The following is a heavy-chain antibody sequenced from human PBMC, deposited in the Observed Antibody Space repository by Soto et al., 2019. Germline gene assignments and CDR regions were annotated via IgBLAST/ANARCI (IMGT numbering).Heavy chain of an antibody. J-gene: IGHJ6*02. D-gene: IGHD3-3*01. CDR1: GFTFSSYS. V-gene: IGHV3-21*01. CDR2: ISSSSSYI. Sequence: GGSLRLSCAASGFTFSSYSMNWVRQAPGKGLEWVSSISSSSSYIYYADSVKGRFTISRDNAKNSLYLRMNSLRAEDTAVYYCAAHTYDFWSGQAPYGMDVWGQGTTVTVSS. CDR3: AAHTYDFWSGQAPYGMDV.